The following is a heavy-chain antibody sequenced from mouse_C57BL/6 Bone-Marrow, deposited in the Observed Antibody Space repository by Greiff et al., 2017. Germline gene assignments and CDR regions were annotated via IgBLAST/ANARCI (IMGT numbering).Heavy chain of an antibody. V-gene: IGHV1-81*01. CDR2: IYPRSGNT. Sequence: VQLQQPGAELARPGASVKLSCKASGYTFTSYGISWVKQRTGQGLEWIGEIYPRSGNTYYNEKFKGKATLTADQSSSTAYMELRSLTSEDSAVYFCARVGLVYYDYDWFAYWGQGTLVTVSA. J-gene: IGHJ3*01. CDR1: GYTFTSYG. D-gene: IGHD2-4*01. CDR3: ARVGLVYYDYDWFAY.